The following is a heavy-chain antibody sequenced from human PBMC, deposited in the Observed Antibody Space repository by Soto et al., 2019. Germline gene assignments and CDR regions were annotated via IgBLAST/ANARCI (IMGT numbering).Heavy chain of an antibody. J-gene: IGHJ6*02. CDR1: GYTFTSYG. Sequence: ASVKVSCKACGYTFTSYGISWVRQAPGQGLEWMGWISTYNGNTNYAQKVQGQVTISADKSISTAYLQWSSLKASDTAMYYCASSSWNYYGMDVWGQGTTVTVSS. D-gene: IGHD6-13*01. CDR2: ISTYNGNT. V-gene: IGHV1-18*01. CDR3: ASSSWNYYGMDV.